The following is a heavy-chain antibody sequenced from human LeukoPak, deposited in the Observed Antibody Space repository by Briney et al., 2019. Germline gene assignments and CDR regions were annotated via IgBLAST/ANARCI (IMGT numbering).Heavy chain of an antibody. CDR3: ARVQLWPPSQFDY. V-gene: IGHV3-23*01. Sequence: GGSLRLSCAASGFTFSSYGMSWVRQAPGKGLEWVSAISGSGGSTYYADSVKGRFTISRDNSKNTLYLQMNSLRAEDTAVYYCARVQLWPPSQFDYWGQGTLVTVSS. J-gene: IGHJ4*02. CDR1: GFTFSSYG. D-gene: IGHD5-18*01. CDR2: ISGSGGST.